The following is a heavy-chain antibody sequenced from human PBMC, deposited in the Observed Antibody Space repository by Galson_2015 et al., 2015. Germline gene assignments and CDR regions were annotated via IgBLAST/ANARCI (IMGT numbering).Heavy chain of an antibody. J-gene: IGHJ4*02. CDR3: AKGGTGLIVVVPAVKYYFAN. V-gene: IGHV3-23*01. Sequence: SLRLSCAASGFTFSSHAMSWVRQAPGKGLEWVSGIGHSGQDTYYADSVKGRFTVSRDNSKNTLFLQMNSLRVEDTAVYYCAKGGTGLIVVVPAVKYYFANWGQGTRVTVSP. D-gene: IGHD2-2*01. CDR2: IGHSGQDT. CDR1: GFTFSSHA.